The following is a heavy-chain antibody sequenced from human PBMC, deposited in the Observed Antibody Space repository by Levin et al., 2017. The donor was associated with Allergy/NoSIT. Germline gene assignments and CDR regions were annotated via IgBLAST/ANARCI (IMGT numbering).Heavy chain of an antibody. CDR2: FFNTGTT. J-gene: IGHJ4*02. CDR3: ARHGSDYSGYDYVHF. V-gene: IGHV4-39*01. CDR1: GASIRSTHTY. Sequence: SETLSLTCNVSGASIRSTHTYWGWIRQPPGQGLEWIGSFFNTGTTLYNPSLKSRVTISVDTSTNQFSLKLSSVTAADPAVYYCARHGSDYSGYDYVHFWGQGTLVIVSS. D-gene: IGHD5-12*01.